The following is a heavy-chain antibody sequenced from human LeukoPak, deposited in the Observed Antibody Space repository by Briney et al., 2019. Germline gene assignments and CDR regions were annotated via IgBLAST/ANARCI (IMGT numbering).Heavy chain of an antibody. CDR1: GYTFTGFY. V-gene: IGHV1-18*04. CDR3: ARDLREHYYYYMDV. CDR2: ISAYNGNT. J-gene: IGHJ6*03. D-gene: IGHD1-26*01. Sequence: ASVKVSCKASGYTFTGFYMYWVRQAPGQGLEWMGWISAYNGNTNYAQKLQGRVTMTTVTSTSTAYMELGSLRSDDTAVYYCARDLREHYYYYMDVWGKGTTVTVSS.